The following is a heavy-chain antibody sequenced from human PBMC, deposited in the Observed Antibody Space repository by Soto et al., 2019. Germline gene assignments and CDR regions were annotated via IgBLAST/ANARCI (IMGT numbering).Heavy chain of an antibody. CDR1: GFTFNDFE. CDR3: ARGFGRFND. D-gene: IGHD3-10*01. Sequence: EVQLLESGGGLVQPGGSLRLSCGVSGFTFNDFEMNWVRQAPGKGPEWLAYIDGSGATKKYADSVRGRFTISRDNPNNSLFLQMSSLSAAATAISYCARGFGRFNDWGQGTLDSVSP. CDR2: IDGSGATK. V-gene: IGHV3-48*03. J-gene: IGHJ4*02.